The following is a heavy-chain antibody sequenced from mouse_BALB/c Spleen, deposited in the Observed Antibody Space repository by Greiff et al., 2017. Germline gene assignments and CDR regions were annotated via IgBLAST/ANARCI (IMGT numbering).Heavy chain of an antibody. D-gene: IGHD4-1*01. J-gene: IGHJ4*01. CDR3: ARQNWDDAMDY. Sequence: EVKLVESGGDLVKPGGSLKLSCAASGFTFSSYGMSWVRQTPDKRLEWVATISSGGSYTYYPDSVKGRFTISRDNAKNTLYLQMSSLKSEDTAMYYCARQNWDDAMDYWGQGTSVTVSS. CDR2: ISSGGSYT. CDR1: GFTFSSYG. V-gene: IGHV5-6*02.